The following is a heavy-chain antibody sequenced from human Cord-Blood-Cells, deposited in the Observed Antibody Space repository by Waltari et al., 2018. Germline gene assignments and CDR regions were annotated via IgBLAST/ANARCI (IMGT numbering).Heavy chain of an antibody. D-gene: IGHD6-13*01. Sequence: QVQLQQWGAGLLKPSETLSLTCAVYGGSFSGYYWSWIRQPPGKGLEWIGEINHSGSTNYHPSLKSRVTISVDTSKNQFSLKLSSVTAADTAVYYCARVGLGYSSSWKAEKDYWGQGTLVTVSS. CDR2: INHSGST. CDR3: ARVGLGYSSSWKAEKDY. J-gene: IGHJ4*02. V-gene: IGHV4-34*01. CDR1: GGSFSGYY.